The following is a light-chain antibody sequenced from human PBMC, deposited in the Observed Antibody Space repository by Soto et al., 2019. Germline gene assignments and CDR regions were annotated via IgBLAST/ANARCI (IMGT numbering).Light chain of an antibody. CDR1: SSEFGGYNY. V-gene: IGLV2-14*01. CDR3: SSYTSSSTLYV. CDR2: DVS. Sequence: SVLTQPASVSGSPGQSITISCPGNSSEFGGYNYVSWYQQHPGKAPKLMIYDVSNRPSGVSNRFSGSKSGNTASLTISGLQAEDEADYYCSSYTSSSTLYVFGTGTKVTVL. J-gene: IGLJ1*01.